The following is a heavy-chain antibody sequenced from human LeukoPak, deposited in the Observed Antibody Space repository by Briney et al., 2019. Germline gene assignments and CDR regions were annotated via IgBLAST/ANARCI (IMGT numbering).Heavy chain of an antibody. CDR2: INQDGGEK. J-gene: IGHJ4*02. V-gene: IGHV3-7*01. Sequence: GGSLRLSCAASGFTFSSYWMSWVRQAPGKGLEWVANINQDGGEKYYVDSVKGRFTISRDNAKNSLYLQMNSLRAEDTAIYYCARGDYPGVDYWGQGTLVTVSS. CDR3: ARGDYPGVDY. CDR1: GFTFSSYW. D-gene: IGHD4-17*01.